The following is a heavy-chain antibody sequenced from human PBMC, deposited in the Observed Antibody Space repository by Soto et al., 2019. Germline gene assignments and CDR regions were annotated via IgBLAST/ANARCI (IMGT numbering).Heavy chain of an antibody. CDR3: ARSIVVVTALDY. CDR2: INSGNGNT. D-gene: IGHD2-21*02. J-gene: IGHJ4*02. Sequence: ASVKVSCKASGYTFTSYAMHWVRQAPGQRLEWMGWINSGNGNTKYSQKFQGRVTITRDTSASTAYMELSSLRSEDTAVYYCARSIVVVTALDYWGQGTLVTVS. V-gene: IGHV1-3*01. CDR1: GYTFTSYA.